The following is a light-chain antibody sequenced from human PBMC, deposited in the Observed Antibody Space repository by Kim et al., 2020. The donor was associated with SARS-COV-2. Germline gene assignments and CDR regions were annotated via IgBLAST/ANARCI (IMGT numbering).Light chain of an antibody. CDR1: SSDVGSYNL. J-gene: IGLJ3*02. CDR3: CSYAGSSTWL. V-gene: IGLV2-23*01. Sequence: GQAITISCTGTSSDVGSYNLVSWYQQHPGKAPKLMIYEGNKRPSGVSDRFSGSKFGNTASLTISGLQAEDEADYYCCSYAGSSTWLFGGGTQLTVL. CDR2: EGN.